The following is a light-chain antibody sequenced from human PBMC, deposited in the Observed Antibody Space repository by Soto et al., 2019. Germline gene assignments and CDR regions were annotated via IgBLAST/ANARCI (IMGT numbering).Light chain of an antibody. Sequence: DIVMTQSPDSLAVSLGERATINCKSSQTVLYSSNNKNYLAWYQQKPGQPPKLLIYWASIRQSGVPDRFSGSGSGTDLTLTIRSLQAEDVAVYYCQQYYSTPLTFGGGTKVELK. CDR3: QQYYSTPLT. CDR2: WAS. J-gene: IGKJ4*01. V-gene: IGKV4-1*01. CDR1: QTVLYSSNNKNY.